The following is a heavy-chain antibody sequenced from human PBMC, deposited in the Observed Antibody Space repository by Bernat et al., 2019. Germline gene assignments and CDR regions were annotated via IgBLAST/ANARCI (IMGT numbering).Heavy chain of an antibody. CDR2: IYSGGST. V-gene: IGHV3-53*02. CDR3: ARGGGYYYYYYGMDV. J-gene: IGHJ6*02. CDR1: GFTVSSNY. Sequence: EVQLVETGGGLIQPGGSLRLSCAASGFTVSSNYMSWVRQAPGKGLEWVSVIYSGGSTYYADSVKGRFTIARDNSKNTLYLQMNSLGAEDTTVYYCARGGGYYYYYYGMDVWGQGTTVTVSS. D-gene: IGHD4-23*01.